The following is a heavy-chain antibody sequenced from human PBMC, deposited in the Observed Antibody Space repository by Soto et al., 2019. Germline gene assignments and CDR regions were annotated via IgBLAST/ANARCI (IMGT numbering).Heavy chain of an antibody. CDR1: GGSISSSSYY. Sequence: SETLSLTCTVSGGSISSSSYYWGWIRQPPGKGLEWIGSIYYSGSTYYNQSLKGRVTISVDTSKNQFSLKLSSVTAADKAVYYCARNERNRFLEWLVFDYWGQGTLVTVSS. D-gene: IGHD3-3*01. CDR3: ARNERNRFLEWLVFDY. V-gene: IGHV4-39*01. J-gene: IGHJ4*02. CDR2: IYYSGST.